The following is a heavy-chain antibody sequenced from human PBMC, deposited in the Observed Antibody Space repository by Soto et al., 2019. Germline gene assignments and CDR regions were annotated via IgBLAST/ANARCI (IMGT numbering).Heavy chain of an antibody. Sequence: GGSLRLSCAASGFTFSSFALSWVRQAPGRGLEWVSTISGSGSTTHYADSVKGRFTISRDNSKNTLYLQMNSLRAEDTAIYHCAKAERFLEWLQYYSLDVWGQGTTVTVSS. D-gene: IGHD3-3*01. CDR3: AKAERFLEWLQYYSLDV. J-gene: IGHJ6*02. V-gene: IGHV3-23*01. CDR2: ISGSGSTT. CDR1: GFTFSSFA.